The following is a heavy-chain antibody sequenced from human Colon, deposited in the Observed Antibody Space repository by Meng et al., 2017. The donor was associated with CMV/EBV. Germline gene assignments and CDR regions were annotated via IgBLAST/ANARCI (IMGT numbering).Heavy chain of an antibody. V-gene: IGHV3-33*01. CDR2: IWNNGRDS. CDR1: GFSFSTYG. Sequence: GESLEISCAASGFSFSTYGMHWVRQAPGKGPEGVAVIWNNGRDSYYAASVQVRFTISRDNSKNTLYLQMNSLRVEDTAVYYCARDGFTGYAGWFDPWGQGTQVTVSS. D-gene: IGHD5-12*01. CDR3: ARDGFTGYAGWFDP. J-gene: IGHJ5*02.